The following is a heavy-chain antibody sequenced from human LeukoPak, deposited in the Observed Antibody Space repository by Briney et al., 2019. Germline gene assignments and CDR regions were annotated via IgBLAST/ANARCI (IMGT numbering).Heavy chain of an antibody. Sequence: GGSLRLSCAASGFTFRSYAMHWVRQAPGKGLEWVAVISDDGSRQHYTDFLEGRITISRDNSKNTVSLQMSSLRTEDTAVYFCAREQSGDGWSGFDYWGQGTLVTVSS. J-gene: IGHJ4*02. CDR1: GFTFRSYA. V-gene: IGHV3-30*10. CDR3: AREQSGDGWSGFDY. D-gene: IGHD6-19*01. CDR2: ISDDGSRQ.